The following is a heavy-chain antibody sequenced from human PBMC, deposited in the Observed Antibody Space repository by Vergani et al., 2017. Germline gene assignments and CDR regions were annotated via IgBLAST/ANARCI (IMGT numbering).Heavy chain of an antibody. CDR1: GFTFRNYW. J-gene: IGHJ6*03. CDR2: IKEDGSEK. Sequence: EVQLVESGGGLIQPGGSLRLSCAASGFTFRNYWMTWVRQAPGKGLEWVANIKEDGSEKYYVDSLKGRFTISRDNAKKSMYLQMNNLRAADTAVYYCARSGYCAHGVCYMTYYYYMDVWGKGTAVTVSS. V-gene: IGHV3-7*01. D-gene: IGHD2-8*01. CDR3: ARSGYCAHGVCYMTYYYYMDV.